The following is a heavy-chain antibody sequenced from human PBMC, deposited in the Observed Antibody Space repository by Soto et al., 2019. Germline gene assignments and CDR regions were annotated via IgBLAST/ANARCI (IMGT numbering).Heavy chain of an antibody. V-gene: IGHV3-30*18. CDR1: GFTFSRYG. CDR3: AKDFRRGYYYYGMDV. CDR2: ISYDGSNK. Sequence: QVQLVESGGGVVQPGRSLRLSCAASGFTFSRYGMHWVRQAPGKGLEWVAVISYDGSNKYYADSVKSRFTISRNNYKNTLYLQKNSLRAEDTAVYYCAKDFRRGYYYYGMDVWGQGTTVTVSS. J-gene: IGHJ6*02.